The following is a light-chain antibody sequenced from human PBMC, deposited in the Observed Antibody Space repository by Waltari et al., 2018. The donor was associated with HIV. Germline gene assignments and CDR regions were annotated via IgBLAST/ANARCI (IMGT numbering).Light chain of an antibody. CDR1: QSVGSY. CDR2: DAI. CDR3: QQRSDSPPST. V-gene: IGKV3-11*01. Sequence: ELLLTQSPATLSLSPAETATLSCRASQSVGSYLAWYQQKPGRAPRLLIYDAINRATGIPARFSGSGSGTDFTLTISSLEPEDFAVYYCQQRSDSPPSTFGGGTKVEI. J-gene: IGKJ4*01.